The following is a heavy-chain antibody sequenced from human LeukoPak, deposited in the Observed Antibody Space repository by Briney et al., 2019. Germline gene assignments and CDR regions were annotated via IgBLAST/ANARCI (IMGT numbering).Heavy chain of an antibody. CDR1: GFTFSGYA. CDR2: ISGSGGST. Sequence: SGGSLRLSCAASGFTFSGYAMSWVRQAPGKGLEWVSSISGSGGSTYYADSVKGRFTISRDNSKTTLFLQMNSLRAEDTAVYYCAKARYSSGWSSTYWGQGTLVTVSS. J-gene: IGHJ4*02. V-gene: IGHV3-23*01. D-gene: IGHD6-19*01. CDR3: AKARYSSGWSSTY.